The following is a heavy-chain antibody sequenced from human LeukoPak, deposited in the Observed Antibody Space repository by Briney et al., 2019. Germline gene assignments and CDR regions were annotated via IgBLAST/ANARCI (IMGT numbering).Heavy chain of an antibody. Sequence: SETLSLTCTVSGGSIITSSYYWGWIRQPPAKGLDWIGSIYYSGSTYYNPSLKSRVTISVDTSKNQFSLKLSSVTAADTAVYYCARHSSSSSGNNWFDPWGQGTLVTVSS. D-gene: IGHD6-6*01. V-gene: IGHV4-39*01. J-gene: IGHJ5*02. CDR2: IYYSGST. CDR1: GGSIITSSYY. CDR3: ARHSSSSSGNNWFDP.